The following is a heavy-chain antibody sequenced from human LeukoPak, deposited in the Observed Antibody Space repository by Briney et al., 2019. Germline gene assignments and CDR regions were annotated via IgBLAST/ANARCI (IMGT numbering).Heavy chain of an antibody. CDR3: ARAPTMVRGVIIDDY. D-gene: IGHD3-10*01. CDR2: INHSGST. Sequence: SETLSLTCAVYGGSFSGYYWSWIRQPPGKGLEWIGEINHSGSTNYNPSLKSRVTMSVDTSKNQFSLKLSSVTAADTAVYYCARAPTMVRGVIIDDYWGQGTLVTVSS. V-gene: IGHV4-34*01. CDR1: GGSFSGYY. J-gene: IGHJ4*02.